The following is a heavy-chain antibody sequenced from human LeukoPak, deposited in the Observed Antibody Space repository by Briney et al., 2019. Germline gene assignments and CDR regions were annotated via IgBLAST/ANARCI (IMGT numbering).Heavy chain of an antibody. CDR1: GFTFSSYW. CDR2: IKQDGSEK. Sequence: GGSLRLSCAASGFTFSSYWMSWVRQAPGKGLEWVANIKQDGSEKYYVDSVKGRFTISRDNAKNSLYLQMNSLGAEDTAEYYSARDPSGSYADYWGQGPLVTVSS. CDR3: ARDPSGSYADY. D-gene: IGHD5-18*01. J-gene: IGHJ4*02. V-gene: IGHV3-7*01.